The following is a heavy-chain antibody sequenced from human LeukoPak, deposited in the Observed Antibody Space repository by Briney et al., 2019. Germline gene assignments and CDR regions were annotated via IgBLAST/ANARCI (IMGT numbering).Heavy chain of an antibody. V-gene: IGHV3-23*01. D-gene: IGHD3-10*01. CDR1: GFTFSSSG. CDR3: AKDRVRGVIYYFDY. J-gene: IGHJ4*02. Sequence: GGSLRLSCAASGFTFSSSGMSWVRQAPGKGLEWVSAISGSGGSTYYADSVKGGFTISRDNSKNTLYLQMNSLKAEDTAVYYCAKDRVRGVIYYFDYWGQGTLVTVSS. CDR2: ISGSGGST.